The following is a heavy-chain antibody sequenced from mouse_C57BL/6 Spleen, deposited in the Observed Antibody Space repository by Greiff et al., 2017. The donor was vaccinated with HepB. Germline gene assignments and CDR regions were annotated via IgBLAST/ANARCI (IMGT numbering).Heavy chain of an antibody. V-gene: IGHV5-12*01. CDR3: ARPYYYDYPWFAY. J-gene: IGHJ3*01. CDR1: GFTFSDYY. CDR2: ISNGGGST. D-gene: IGHD2-4*01. Sequence: EVHLVESGGGLVQPGGSLKLSCAASGFTFSDYYMYWVRQTPEKRLEWVAYISNGGGSTYYPDTVKGRFTISRDNAKNTLYLQMSRLKSEDTAMYYCARPYYYDYPWFAYWGQGTLVTVSA.